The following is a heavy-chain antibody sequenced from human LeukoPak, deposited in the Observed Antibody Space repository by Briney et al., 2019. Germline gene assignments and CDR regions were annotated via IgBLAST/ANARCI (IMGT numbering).Heavy chain of an antibody. V-gene: IGHV4-39*07. J-gene: IGHJ4*02. CDR3: TRDLGNWLIDY. Sequence: PETLSLTCAVSGASIRSSGSFWGWFRQPPGKGLELLGTISHSGTTYYNPSLKSRVTISTDTSKNNFSLKLTSVTAADTAIYYCTRDLGNWLIDYWGQGTLVTVSS. D-gene: IGHD4-23*01. CDR2: ISHSGTT. CDR1: GASIRSSGSF.